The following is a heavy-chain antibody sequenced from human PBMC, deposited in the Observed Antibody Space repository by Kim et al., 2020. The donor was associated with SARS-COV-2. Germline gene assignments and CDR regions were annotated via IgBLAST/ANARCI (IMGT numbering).Heavy chain of an antibody. Sequence: GGSLRPSCAASGFSFGGHGMHWVRQAPGKGLEWVAVIWYDGSNKYYADSVKGRFTVSRDNSKNTVDLQMNSLRAEDTAVYYCARAGDYGDLRALVSWGQGTLVTVSS. CDR1: GFSFGGHG. CDR3: ARAGDYGDLRALVS. V-gene: IGHV3-33*01. J-gene: IGHJ5*01. CDR2: IWYDGSNK. D-gene: IGHD4-17*01.